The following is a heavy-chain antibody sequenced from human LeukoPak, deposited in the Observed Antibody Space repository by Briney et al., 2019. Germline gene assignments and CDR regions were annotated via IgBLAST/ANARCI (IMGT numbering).Heavy chain of an antibody. V-gene: IGHV5-51*01. Sequence: GESLKISCKGSGYSFSSHWIGWVRPMPGKGLEWMGIIYPDDSDTRYSPSFQGQVTISADRSVSTAYLQWSSLKASNTAMYFCARSDVAGIYFDYWGQGTLVTVSS. D-gene: IGHD6-19*01. CDR1: GYSFSSHW. CDR3: ARSDVAGIYFDY. J-gene: IGHJ4*02. CDR2: IYPDDSDT.